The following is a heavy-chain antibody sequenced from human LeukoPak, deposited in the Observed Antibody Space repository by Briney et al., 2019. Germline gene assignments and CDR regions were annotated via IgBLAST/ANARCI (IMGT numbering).Heavy chain of an antibody. D-gene: IGHD1-1*01. J-gene: IGHJ4*02. CDR3: ARATLDK. CDR2: IYSGGST. CDR1: GFTVSNNY. V-gene: IGHV3-53*01. Sequence: GGSLRLSCAASGFTVSNNYISWVRQAPGKGLEWVSVIYSGGSTKYADSVKARFTISRDNSKNTVYLQMNSLRADDTAVYYYARATLDKWGQGTLVTVSS.